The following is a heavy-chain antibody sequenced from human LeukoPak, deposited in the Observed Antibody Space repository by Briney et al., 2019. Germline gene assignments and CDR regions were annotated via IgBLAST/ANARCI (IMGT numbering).Heavy chain of an antibody. CDR2: IWYDGSNK. J-gene: IGHJ4*02. V-gene: IGHV3-33*01. D-gene: IGHD2-21*02. Sequence: GRSLRLSCATSGFTFNRFGMHWVRQAPGKGLEWVAVIWYDGSNKDYADSVKGRFTISRDNSKNALYLQMSGLRAEDTAVYYCATSAHIEVGTAPPPDYWGQGTLVTVTS. CDR1: GFTFNRFG. CDR3: ATSAHIEVGTAPPPDY.